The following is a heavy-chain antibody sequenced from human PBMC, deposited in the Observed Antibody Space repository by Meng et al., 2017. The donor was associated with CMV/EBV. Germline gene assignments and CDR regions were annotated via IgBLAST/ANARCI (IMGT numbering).Heavy chain of an antibody. CDR3: ARGRQWLVRGWFDP. J-gene: IGHJ5*02. D-gene: IGHD6-19*01. V-gene: IGHV4-34*01. CDR1: GVSFSVYY. Sequence: QVQLQQWGACLLKPSEPLSLRCDVYGVSFSVYYWSWIRQPPGKGLEWIGEINHSGSTNYNPSLKSRVTISVDTSKNQFSLKLSSVTAADTAVYYCARGRQWLVRGWFDPWGQGTLVTVSS. CDR2: INHSGST.